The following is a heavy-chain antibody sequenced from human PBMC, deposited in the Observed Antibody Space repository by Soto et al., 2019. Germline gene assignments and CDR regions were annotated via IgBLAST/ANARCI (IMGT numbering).Heavy chain of an antibody. D-gene: IGHD6-19*01. Sequence: SLRLSCAASGFTVSSYAMSWVRQAPGKGLEWVSAISGSGGSTHYADSVKGRFTISRDNSKNTLYLQMNSLRAEDTAVYYCAKDPAVAGTDDYWGQGHLVTVSS. CDR2: ISGSGGST. CDR3: AKDPAVAGTDDY. CDR1: GFTVSSYA. J-gene: IGHJ4*02. V-gene: IGHV3-23*01.